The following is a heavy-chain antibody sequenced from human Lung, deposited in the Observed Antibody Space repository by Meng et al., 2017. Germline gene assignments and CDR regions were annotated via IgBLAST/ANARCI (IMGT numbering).Heavy chain of an antibody. CDR3: ARGPTTMAHDFDY. CDR1: GGSFSDYY. CDR2: INHSGST. V-gene: IGHV4-34*01. Sequence: QVQLQRWGVGLFKPSETLSLTCVVSGGSFSDYYWSWIRQPPGKGLEWIGEINHSGSTNYNPSLESRATISVDTSQNNLSLKLSSVTAADSAVYYCARGPTTMAHDFDYWGQGTLVTVSS. J-gene: IGHJ4*02. D-gene: IGHD4-11*01.